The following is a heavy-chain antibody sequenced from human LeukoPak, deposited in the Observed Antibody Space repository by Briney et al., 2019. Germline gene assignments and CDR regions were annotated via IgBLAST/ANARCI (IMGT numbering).Heavy chain of an antibody. CDR2: IYPGDSDT. V-gene: IGHV5-51*01. Sequence: GESLKISCKGSGYSFTSYWIGWVRQMPGKGLEWMGIIYPGDSDTRYSPSFQGQVTISADKSINTAYLQWSSLKASDTAMYYCARQDFWSGYLDSRWFDPWGQGTLVTVSS. J-gene: IGHJ5*02. CDR3: ARQDFWSGYLDSRWFDP. D-gene: IGHD3-3*01. CDR1: GYSFTSYW.